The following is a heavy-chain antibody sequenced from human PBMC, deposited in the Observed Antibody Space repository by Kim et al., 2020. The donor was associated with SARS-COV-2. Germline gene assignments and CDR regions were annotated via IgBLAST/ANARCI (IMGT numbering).Heavy chain of an antibody. CDR3: ARHGEDCSSTSCYNAKDYYYYYGMDV. D-gene: IGHD2-2*02. J-gene: IGHJ6*02. CDR1: GGSISSSSYY. CDR2: IYYSGST. V-gene: IGHV4-39*01. Sequence: SETLSLTCTVSGGSISSSSYYWGWIRQPPGKGLEWIGSIYYSGSTYYNPSLKSRVTISVDTSKNQFSLKLSSVTAADTAVYYCARHGEDCSSTSCYNAKDYYYYYGMDVWGQGTTVTVSS.